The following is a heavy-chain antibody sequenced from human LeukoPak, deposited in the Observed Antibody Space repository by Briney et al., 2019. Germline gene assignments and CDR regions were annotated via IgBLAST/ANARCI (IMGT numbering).Heavy chain of an antibody. CDR3: ARAWSSPDYVGNFDY. CDR1: GFTFSDYY. J-gene: IGHJ4*02. V-gene: IGHV3-11*04. Sequence: GGSLRLSCAASGFTFSDYYMSWISQAPGKGLEWVSYISSSGSTIYYADSVKGRFTISRDNAKNSLYLQMNSLRAEDTAVYYCARAWSSPDYVGNFDYWGQGTLVAVSS. CDR2: ISSSGSTI. D-gene: IGHD4-17*01.